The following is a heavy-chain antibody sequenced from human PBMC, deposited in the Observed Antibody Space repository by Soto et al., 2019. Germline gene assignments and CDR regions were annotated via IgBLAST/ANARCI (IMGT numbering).Heavy chain of an antibody. CDR2: MNPNSGDT. Sequence: ASVKVSCKTSGYTFSTYDINCVVQAPVQWRDGMGWMNPNSGDTGYAQKFLGRLTMTRDSSIRTVYMELSSLSSEDTAVYYCARVNYYGSGSYQDFFYFYALDVWGQGTTVTVSS. CDR3: ARVNYYGSGSYQDFFYFYALDV. J-gene: IGHJ6*02. CDR1: GYTFSTYD. D-gene: IGHD3-10*01. V-gene: IGHV1-8*01.